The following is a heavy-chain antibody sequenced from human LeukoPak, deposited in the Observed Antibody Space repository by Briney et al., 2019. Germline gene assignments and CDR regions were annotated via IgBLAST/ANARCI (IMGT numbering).Heavy chain of an antibody. CDR1: AYSFTSYG. Sequence: GEPPQISRKDSAYSFTSYGIGCVRQLPGKGLEGMGIIYPGHSDTRYRPSFQGQVTISADKCISTAYLQWSSLKASDTAMYYCARLPVVRGVIKGYYYYGMDVWGQGTTVTVSS. D-gene: IGHD3-10*01. J-gene: IGHJ6*02. V-gene: IGHV5-51*01. CDR3: ARLPVVRGVIKGYYYYGMDV. CDR2: IYPGHSDT.